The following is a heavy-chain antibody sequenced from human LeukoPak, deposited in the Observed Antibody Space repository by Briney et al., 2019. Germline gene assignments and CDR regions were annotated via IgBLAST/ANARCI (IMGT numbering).Heavy chain of an antibody. Sequence: SETLSLTCAVYGGSLNGYYWSWFRQSPGKGLEWLGEIDHRGATKYNASLESRVTISLDTPFNQFSLELTSVTAADTAIYYCARGSSYGASGYPYFDHWGQGTLVPVS. CDR3: ARGSSYGASGYPYFDH. J-gene: IGHJ4*02. D-gene: IGHD3-22*01. V-gene: IGHV4-34*01. CDR1: GGSLNGYY. CDR2: IDHRGAT.